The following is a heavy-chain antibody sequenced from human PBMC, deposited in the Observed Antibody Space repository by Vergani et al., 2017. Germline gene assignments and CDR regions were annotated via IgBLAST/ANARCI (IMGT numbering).Heavy chain of an antibody. CDR2: ISSDGGST. J-gene: IGHJ4*02. V-gene: IGHV3-23*01. CDR1: GFTFSTYA. D-gene: IGHD3-22*01. CDR3: AGPQGSSAYYYGGFDY. Sequence: EVQLLESGGGLVQPGRSLRLSFAASGFTFSTYAMTWVRQAPGQGMEWVSTISSDGGSTYYADSVKGRFTISRDNSKNTLSLQMNSLTAEDTAIYYCAGPQGSSAYYYGGFDYWGQGILVTVSS.